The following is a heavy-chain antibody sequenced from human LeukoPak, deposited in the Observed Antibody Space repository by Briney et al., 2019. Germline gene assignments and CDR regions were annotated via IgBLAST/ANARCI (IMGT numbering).Heavy chain of an antibody. J-gene: IGHJ5*02. V-gene: IGHV1-24*01. CDR3: ATSGYSSSWANWFDP. D-gene: IGHD6-13*01. Sequence: ASVKVSCKVSGYTLTELSMHWVRQAPGKGLEWMGGFDPEDGETIYAQKFQGRVTMTEDTSTDTAYMELSSLRSEDTAAYYCATSGYSSSWANWFDPWGQGTLVTVSS. CDR1: GYTLTELS. CDR2: FDPEDGET.